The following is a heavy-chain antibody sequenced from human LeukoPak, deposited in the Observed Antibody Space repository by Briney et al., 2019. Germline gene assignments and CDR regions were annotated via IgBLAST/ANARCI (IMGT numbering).Heavy chain of an antibody. J-gene: IGHJ4*02. CDR2: IYYSGST. CDR3: ARAWDGDRFDY. D-gene: IGHD4-17*01. V-gene: IGHV4-59*01. CDR1: GGSISSYY. Sequence: PSETLSLTCTVSGGSISSYYWSWIRQPPGKGLEWIGYIYYSGSTNYNPSLKSRVTISVDTSKNQFSLKLSSVTAADTAVYYCARAWDGDRFDYWGQGTLVTVSS.